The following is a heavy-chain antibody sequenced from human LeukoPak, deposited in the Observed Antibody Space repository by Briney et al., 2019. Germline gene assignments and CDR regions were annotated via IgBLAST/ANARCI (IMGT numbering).Heavy chain of an antibody. CDR2: IRYDGSNK. J-gene: IGHJ4*02. D-gene: IGHD6-19*01. CDR3: ARIRQWLAIFDY. V-gene: IGHV3-30*02. CDR1: GFTFSSYG. Sequence: GGSLRLSCAASGFTFSSYGMHWVRQAPGKGLEWVAFIRYDGSNKYYADSVKGRFTISRDNSQNTLYLQMNSLRAEDTAVYYCARIRQWLAIFDYWGQGTLVTVSS.